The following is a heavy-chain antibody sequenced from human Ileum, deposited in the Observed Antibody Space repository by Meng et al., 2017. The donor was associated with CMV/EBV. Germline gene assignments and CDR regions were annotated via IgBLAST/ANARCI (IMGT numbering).Heavy chain of an antibody. V-gene: IGHV3-30-3*01. CDR2: ISYDGSNK. CDR3: ASGVVVIAFVGNN. Sequence: GGSLRLSCVASGFTFSSYAMHWVRQAPGKGLEWVAVISYDGSNKYYADSVKGRFTISRDNSKNTLYLQMNSLRAEDTAVYYCASGVVVIAFVGNNWGQGTLVTVSS. CDR1: GFTFSSYA. D-gene: IGHD2-21*01. J-gene: IGHJ4*02.